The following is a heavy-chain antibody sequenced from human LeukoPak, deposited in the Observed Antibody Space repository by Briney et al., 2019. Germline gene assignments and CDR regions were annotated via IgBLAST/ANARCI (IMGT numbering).Heavy chain of an antibody. D-gene: IGHD6-19*01. J-gene: IGHJ4*02. CDR2: ISGSGGST. V-gene: IGHV3-23*01. CDR3: ATRQSGYSSGWYHY. Sequence: GGSLRLSCAASGFTFSSYAMSWVRQAPGRGLEWVSAISGSGGSTYYADSVKGRFTISRDNAKNSLYLQMNSLRAEDTAVYYCATRQSGYSSGWYHYWGQGTLVTVSS. CDR1: GFTFSSYA.